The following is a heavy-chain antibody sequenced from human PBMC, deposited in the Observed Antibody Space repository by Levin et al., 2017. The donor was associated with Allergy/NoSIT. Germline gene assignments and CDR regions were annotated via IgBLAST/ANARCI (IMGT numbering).Heavy chain of an antibody. Sequence: AGGSLRLSCTVSGGSISSYYWSWIRQPPGKGLEWIGYIYYSGSTNYNPSLKSRVTISVDTSKNQFSLKLSSVTAADTAVYYCARGQGVTRPGDYWGQGTLVTVSS. CDR2: IYYSGST. CDR1: GGSISSYY. V-gene: IGHV4-59*01. J-gene: IGHJ4*02. D-gene: IGHD4-17*01. CDR3: ARGQGVTRPGDY.